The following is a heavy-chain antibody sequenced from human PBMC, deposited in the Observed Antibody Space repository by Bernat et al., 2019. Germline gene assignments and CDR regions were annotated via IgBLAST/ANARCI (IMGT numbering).Heavy chain of an antibody. V-gene: IGHV3-7*03. CDR1: GFTFSSYW. J-gene: IGHJ6*03. Sequence: EVQLVESGGGLVQPGGSLRLSCVASGFTFSSYWMSWVRQAPGKGLEWVANIKQDGSEKYYVDFVKGRFTISRDNAKNSLYLQMNSLRAEDTAVYYCASAPMTTVTTSSLDYMDVWGKGTTVTVSS. CDR2: IKQDGSEK. CDR3: ASAPMTTVTTSSLDYMDV. D-gene: IGHD4-11*01.